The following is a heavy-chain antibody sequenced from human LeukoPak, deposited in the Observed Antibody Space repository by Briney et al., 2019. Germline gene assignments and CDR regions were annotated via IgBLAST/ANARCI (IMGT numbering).Heavy chain of an antibody. V-gene: IGHV3-64*01. CDR3: ARGTRITIFDNWFDP. D-gene: IGHD3-3*01. J-gene: IGHJ5*02. Sequence: GGSLRLSCAASGFTFSSYAMHWVRQAPGKGLEYVSAISSNGGSTYYANSVKGRFTISRDNSKNTLYLQMGSLRAEDMAVYYCARGTRITIFDNWFDPWGQGTLVTVSS. CDR1: GFTFSSYA. CDR2: ISSNGGST.